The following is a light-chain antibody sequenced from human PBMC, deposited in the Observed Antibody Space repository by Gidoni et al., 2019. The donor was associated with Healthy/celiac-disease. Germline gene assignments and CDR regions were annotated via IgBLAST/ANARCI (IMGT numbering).Light chain of an antibody. Sequence: IVMIQSPLSLPVTPEEPASIPCRSGQSPLHSNGYTYLDWYLQKPGQSPQLLIYLGSNRAAGVPDRFSGSGSGTDFTLKISRVEAEDVGVYYCMQALETPLTFGGGTKVEIK. V-gene: IGKV2-28*01. CDR1: QSPLHSNGYTY. J-gene: IGKJ4*01. CDR3: MQALETPLT. CDR2: LGS.